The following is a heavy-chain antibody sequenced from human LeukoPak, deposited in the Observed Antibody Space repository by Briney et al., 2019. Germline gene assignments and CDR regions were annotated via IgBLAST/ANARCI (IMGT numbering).Heavy chain of an antibody. V-gene: IGHV3-53*01. CDR2: IYSGGST. J-gene: IGHJ2*01. CDR3: ARVPSYYYDSSGYLTRCWYFDL. D-gene: IGHD3-22*01. CDR1: GFTVSSNY. Sequence: PGGSLRLSCAASGFTVSSNYMSWVRQAPGKGLEWVSVIYSGGSTYYADSVKGRFTISRDNSKNTLYLQMNSLRAEDTAVYYCARVPSYYYDSSGYLTRCWYFDLWGRGTLVTVSS.